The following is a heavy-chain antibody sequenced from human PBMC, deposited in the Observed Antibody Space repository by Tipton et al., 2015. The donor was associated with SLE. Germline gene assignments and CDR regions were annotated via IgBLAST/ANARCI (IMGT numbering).Heavy chain of an antibody. Sequence: SLRLSCAASGFTFDDYAMHWVRQPPGKGLEYVAGISWNSGSIGYADSVKGRFTISRDNAKNSLYLQMITLRAEDTAVYYCARQYDHIWGTFRFDAFDIWGQGTMVTVSS. V-gene: IGHV3-9*01. CDR3: ARQYDHIWGTFRFDAFDI. CDR1: GFTFDDYA. CDR2: ISWNSGSI. D-gene: IGHD3-16*02. J-gene: IGHJ3*02.